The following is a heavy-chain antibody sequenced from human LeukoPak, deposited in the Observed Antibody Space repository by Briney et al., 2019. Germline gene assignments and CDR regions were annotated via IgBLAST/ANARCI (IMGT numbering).Heavy chain of an antibody. CDR1: GFTFSSYS. V-gene: IGHV3-21*01. D-gene: IGHD6-13*01. CDR3: ARGRGSSWYPAFDI. Sequence: GGSLRLSCAASGFTFSSYSVNWVRQAPGKGLEWVSSISSSSYIYYADSVKGRFTISRDNAKNSLYLQMNSLRAEDTAVYYCARGRGSSWYPAFDIWGQGTMVTVSS. J-gene: IGHJ3*02. CDR2: ISSSSYI.